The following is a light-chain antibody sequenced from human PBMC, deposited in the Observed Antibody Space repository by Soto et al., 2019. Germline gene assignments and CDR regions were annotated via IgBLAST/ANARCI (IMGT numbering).Light chain of an antibody. V-gene: IGKV3-11*01. CDR3: QQLIAWPPPT. CDR2: DAS. CDR1: QSVSSY. Sequence: EIVLTQSPATLSLSPGDRATLSCRASQSVSSYLAWYQQKPGQAPRLLIYDASNRATGIPARFSGSGSGTDFTLTTPSLNPEDFAVFYGQQLIAWPPPTFGGGTTVEIK. J-gene: IGKJ4*01.